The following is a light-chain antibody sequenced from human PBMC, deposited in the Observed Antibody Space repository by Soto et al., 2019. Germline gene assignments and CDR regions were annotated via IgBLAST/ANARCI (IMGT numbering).Light chain of an antibody. CDR1: NSDIGGYNY. Sequence: QSALTQPASVSGSPGQSITISCTGTNSDIGGYNYVSWFQQHPGKAPKLIIYDVSNRPSGVSNRFSGSKSGNTASLTISGLQAEDEADYYCSSYTSSSTPVFGTGTKVTVL. CDR2: DVS. CDR3: SSYTSSSTPV. J-gene: IGLJ1*01. V-gene: IGLV2-14*01.